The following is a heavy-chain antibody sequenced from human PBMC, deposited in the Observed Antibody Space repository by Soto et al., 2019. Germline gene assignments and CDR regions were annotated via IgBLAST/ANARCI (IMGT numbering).Heavy chain of an antibody. D-gene: IGHD1-7*01. CDR3: ARGRHNWNYGPKTIAFDI. Sequence: PSDTLSLTCAVYGGSFSVYYWSWIRQPPGKGLEWIGEINHSGSTNYNPSLKSRVTISVDTSKNQFSLKLSSVTAADTAVYYCARGRHNWNYGPKTIAFDIWGQGTMVTVSS. CDR1: GGSFSVYY. CDR2: INHSGST. V-gene: IGHV4-34*01. J-gene: IGHJ3*02.